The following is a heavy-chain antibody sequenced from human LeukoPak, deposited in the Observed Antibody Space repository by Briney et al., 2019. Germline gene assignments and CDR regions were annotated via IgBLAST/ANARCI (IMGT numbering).Heavy chain of an antibody. CDR2: IYYSGST. CDR1: GGSISSSSYY. Sequence: KPSETLSLTCTVSGGSISSSSYYWGWIRQPPGKGLEWIGSIYYSGSTYYNPSLKSRVTISVDTSKNQFSLKLSSVTAADTAVYYCASGIAAAGTNYYYGMDVWGQGTTVTVSS. J-gene: IGHJ6*02. V-gene: IGHV4-39*01. D-gene: IGHD6-13*01. CDR3: ASGIAAAGTNYYYGMDV.